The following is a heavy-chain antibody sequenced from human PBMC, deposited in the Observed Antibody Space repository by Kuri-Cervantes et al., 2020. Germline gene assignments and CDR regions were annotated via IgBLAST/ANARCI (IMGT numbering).Heavy chain of an antibody. V-gene: IGHV3-21*01. CDR3: ARGGVRGVIDGFDI. D-gene: IGHD3-10*01. Sequence: GESLKISCAASGFTFSSYSMNWVRQAPGKGLEWVSSISSSSSYIYYADSVKGRFTISKDNSKNTLYLQMNSLRAEDTAVYYCARGGVRGVIDGFDIWGQGTMVTDSS. CDR2: ISSSSSYI. J-gene: IGHJ3*02. CDR1: GFTFSSYS.